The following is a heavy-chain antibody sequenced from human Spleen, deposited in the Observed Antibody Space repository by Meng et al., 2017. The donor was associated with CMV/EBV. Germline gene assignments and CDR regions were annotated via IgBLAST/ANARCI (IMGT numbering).Heavy chain of an antibody. CDR1: GFTFSSYA. V-gene: IGHV3-23*01. CDR2: ISGSGGTT. Sequence: GESLKISCAASGFTFSSYAMSWVRQAPGKGLEWVSVISGSGGTTYYADSVKGRFTVSRDNSQNTLYLQMSSLRVEDTAVYYCAKNWGNSGSSTEAFDVWGQGTVVTVSS. CDR3: AKNWGNSGSSTEAFDV. J-gene: IGHJ3*01. D-gene: IGHD6-19*01.